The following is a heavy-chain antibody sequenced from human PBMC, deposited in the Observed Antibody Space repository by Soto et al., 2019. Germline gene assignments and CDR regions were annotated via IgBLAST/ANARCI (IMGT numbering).Heavy chain of an antibody. J-gene: IGHJ3*01. V-gene: IGHV1-2*02. Sequence: ASVKVSCKASGYTFTGYYIHWVRQAPGQGLEWMGWINPNNGVTNYAQKFQGRVTMTRDTSITTAYLELSRLRSDDTAVYYRSKDSYYYILTGYSRNGFDFWGQGTKVTVSS. D-gene: IGHD3-9*01. CDR2: INPNNGVT. CDR3: SKDSYYYILTGYSRNGFDF. CDR1: GYTFTGYY.